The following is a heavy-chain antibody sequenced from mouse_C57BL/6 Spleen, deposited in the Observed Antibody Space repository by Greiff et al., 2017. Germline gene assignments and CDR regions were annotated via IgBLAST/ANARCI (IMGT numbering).Heavy chain of an antibody. Sequence: VQLQQSGAELVRPGASVKLSCKASGYTFTDYYINWVKQRPGQGLEWIARIYPGSGNTYYNEKFKGKATLTAEKSSSTAYMQLSSLTSEDSAVYFCARWDYDYGAVWGTGTTVTVSS. J-gene: IGHJ1*03. V-gene: IGHV1-76*01. CDR1: GYTFTDYY. CDR2: IYPGSGNT. CDR3: ARWDYDYGAV. D-gene: IGHD2-4*01.